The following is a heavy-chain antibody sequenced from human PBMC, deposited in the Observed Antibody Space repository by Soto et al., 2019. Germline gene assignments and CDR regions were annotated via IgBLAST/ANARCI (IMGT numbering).Heavy chain of an antibody. CDR3: ARSPIWLGESIRNYFDF. D-gene: IGHD3-10*01. J-gene: IGHJ4*01. CDR1: GYMFVTYG. CDR2: ISTYNGNT. V-gene: IGHV1-18*04. Sequence: QVHLVQSGPEVKKPGASVKVSCKTSGYMFVTYGISWVRQAPGQGLEWMGWISTYNGNTKFAQKFQGRVTMSTDTSTNTAYMEVRGLESDDTAVYYCARSPIWLGESIRNYFDFWGQGTLVTVSS.